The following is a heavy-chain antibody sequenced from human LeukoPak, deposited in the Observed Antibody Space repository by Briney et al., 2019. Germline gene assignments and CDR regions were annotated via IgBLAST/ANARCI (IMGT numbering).Heavy chain of an antibody. CDR3: ARHVVRIDSPFDY. J-gene: IGHJ4*02. D-gene: IGHD2-15*01. Sequence: SETLSLTCTVSGGSISSYHWSWIRQPSGKGLEWIGYIYYSGSTNYNPSLKSRVTISVDTSKNQFSLKLSSVTAADTAVYYCARHVVRIDSPFDYWGQGTLLTVSS. CDR2: IYYSGST. V-gene: IGHV4-59*08. CDR1: GGSISSYH.